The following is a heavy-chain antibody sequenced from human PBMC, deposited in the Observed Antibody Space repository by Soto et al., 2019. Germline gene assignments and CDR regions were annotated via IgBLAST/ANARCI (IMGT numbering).Heavy chain of an antibody. CDR2: ISGSGGSA. V-gene: IGHV3-23*01. D-gene: IGHD3-10*01. CDR1: GFTFSSYA. CDR3: AKALGYLGSGSYYKLYGMDV. J-gene: IGHJ6*02. Sequence: PGGSLRLSCAASGFTFSSYAMTWVRQAPGKGLEWVSVISGSGGSAYYADSAKGRFTISRDNSKNTVFLQMNSLRVEDTAVYYCAKALGYLGSGSYYKLYGMDVWGQGTTVTVSS.